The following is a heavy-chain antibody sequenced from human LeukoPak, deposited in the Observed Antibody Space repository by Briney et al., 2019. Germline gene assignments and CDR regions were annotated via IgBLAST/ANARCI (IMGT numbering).Heavy chain of an antibody. CDR3: AKGYSSGWSFHYYYIDV. CDR1: GGSISTSSSY. J-gene: IGHJ6*03. Sequence: SETLSLTCTVSGGSISTSSSYWGWIRPPPGVRLEWIGTMYYSGSTYYNPSLKSRVTISVDTSKNQFSLKLSSVTAADTAVYYCAKGYSSGWSFHYYYIDVWGKGTTVTVSS. CDR2: MYYSGST. D-gene: IGHD6-19*01. V-gene: IGHV4-39*01.